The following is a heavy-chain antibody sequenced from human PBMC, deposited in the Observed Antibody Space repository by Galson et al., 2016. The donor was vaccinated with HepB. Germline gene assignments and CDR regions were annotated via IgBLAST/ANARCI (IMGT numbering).Heavy chain of an antibody. CDR2: ISYDGGAK. CDR3: ARDLQQGYYGSGTAVDS. D-gene: IGHD3-10*01. J-gene: IGHJ4*02. Sequence: SLRLSCAASGFTLSSYAIHWVRQAPGKGLEGVAVISYDGGAKYYADPVKGRFTISRDNAKNTVFLQMYGLRAEDTAFYYCARDLQQGYYGSGTAVDSWGQGSLVTVSS. V-gene: IGHV3-30*04. CDR1: GFTLSSYA.